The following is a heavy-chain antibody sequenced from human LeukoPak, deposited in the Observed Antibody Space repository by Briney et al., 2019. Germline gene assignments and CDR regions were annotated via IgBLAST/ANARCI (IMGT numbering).Heavy chain of an antibody. CDR2: INAYNGNT. CDR3: ARDRHIAAAVYYYYMDV. D-gene: IGHD6-13*01. Sequence: ASVKVSCKASGYTFTSYVISWVRQAPGQGLEWMGWINAYNGNTDYAQRVQGRVTMTTDTSTSTAYMELRSLRSDDTAVYYCARDRHIAAAVYYYYMDVWGKGTPVTVSS. J-gene: IGHJ6*03. CDR1: GYTFTSYV. V-gene: IGHV1-18*01.